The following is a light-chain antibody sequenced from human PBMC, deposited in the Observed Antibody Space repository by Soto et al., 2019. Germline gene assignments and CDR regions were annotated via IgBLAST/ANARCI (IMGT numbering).Light chain of an antibody. Sequence: EIVLTQSPATLSLSAGERATLSCRPSQILSPSYLAWYQHKPGQAPRFLIYGASTRATGIPARFRGSGSGTEFTLTIDSLQSEDFAVYYCQQYDDWPPAFGGGTKVEIK. V-gene: IGKV3-15*01. CDR3: QQYDDWPPA. J-gene: IGKJ4*01. CDR1: QILSPSY. CDR2: GAS.